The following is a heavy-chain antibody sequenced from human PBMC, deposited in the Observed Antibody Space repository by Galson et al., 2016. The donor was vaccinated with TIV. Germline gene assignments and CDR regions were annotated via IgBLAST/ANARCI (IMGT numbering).Heavy chain of an antibody. V-gene: IGHV1-18*04. Sequence: SVKVSCKASGYTFTNHSFSWVRQAPGEGLEWMGWISGYDGNTDYAQKFQGRVTMTTETSTSTAYLELRSLRSDDTAVYYCARDRGSMTMILVANYYYGMDVWGQGTKVTVSS. D-gene: IGHD3-22*01. CDR1: GYTFTNHS. CDR3: ARDRGSMTMILVANYYYGMDV. CDR2: ISGYDGNT. J-gene: IGHJ6*02.